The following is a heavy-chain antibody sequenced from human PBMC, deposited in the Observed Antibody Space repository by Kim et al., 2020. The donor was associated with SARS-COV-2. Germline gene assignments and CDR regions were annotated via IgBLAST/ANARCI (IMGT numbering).Heavy chain of an antibody. D-gene: IGHD3-10*01. V-gene: IGHV3-11*06. CDR3: ARDWVVRDRGANYYYGMDV. Sequence: GGSLRLSCADSGFTFSDYYMSWIRQAPGKGLEWVSYISSSSSYTNYADSVKGRFTISRDNAKNSLYLQMNSLRAEDTAVYYCARDWVVRDRGANYYYGMDVWGQGTTVTVSS. CDR1: GFTFSDYY. CDR2: ISSSSSYT. J-gene: IGHJ6*02.